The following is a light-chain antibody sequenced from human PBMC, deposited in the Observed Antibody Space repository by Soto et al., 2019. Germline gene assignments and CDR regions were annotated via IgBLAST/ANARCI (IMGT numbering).Light chain of an antibody. V-gene: IGLV7-43*01. CDR2: STS. CDR3: LLYYGGAPV. Sequence: QAVVTQEASLTVSRGGTVTLTCASSTGAVISGYYPNCFQQKPGQAPRPLIYSTSNKHSWTPARFSGSLLGGKAALTLSGEQPEDEAEDYCLLYYGGAPVFGGGTKLTVL. J-gene: IGLJ2*01. CDR1: TGAVISGYY.